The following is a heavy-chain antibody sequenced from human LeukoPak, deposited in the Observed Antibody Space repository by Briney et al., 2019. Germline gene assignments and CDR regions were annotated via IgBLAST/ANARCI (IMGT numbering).Heavy chain of an antibody. CDR1: GFTFDDYA. CDR3: ARDRAYYYDSSGYYYFDH. Sequence: GGSLRLSCAASGFTFDDYAMHWVRQAPGKGLEWVSGISWNSGSIGYADSVKGRFTISRDNAKNSLYLQMNSLRDEDTAVYYCARDRAYYYDSSGYYYFDHWGQGTLVTVSS. V-gene: IGHV3-9*01. J-gene: IGHJ4*02. D-gene: IGHD3-22*01. CDR2: ISWNSGSI.